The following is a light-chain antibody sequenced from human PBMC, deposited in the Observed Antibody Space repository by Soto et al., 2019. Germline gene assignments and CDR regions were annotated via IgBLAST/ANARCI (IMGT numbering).Light chain of an antibody. CDR1: QSVSSN. CDR2: GAS. CDR3: QQYNNWPLT. J-gene: IGKJ1*01. Sequence: EIVMTQSPATLSVSPGERATLSCRASQSVSSNLAWYPQKPGKAPRLLIYGASTRSTGIPARFSGSGSGTEFTLTISSLQSADFAVYYCQQYNNWPLTFGQGTKVEIK. V-gene: IGKV3-15*01.